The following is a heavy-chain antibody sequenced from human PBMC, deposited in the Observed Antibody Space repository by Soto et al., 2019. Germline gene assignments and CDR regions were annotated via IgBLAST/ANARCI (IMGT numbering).Heavy chain of an antibody. D-gene: IGHD3-22*01. CDR2: IYSGGST. J-gene: IGHJ3*01. CDR3: ARNYFDRSGYYYGGAFDF. V-gene: IGHV3-66*01. CDR1: GFTVSSNY. Sequence: GGSLRLSCAASGFTVSSNYMSWVRQAPGKGLEWVSAIYSGGSTYYADSVKGRFTISRDNSKNTLYLQMNSLRAEDTAVYYCARNYFDRSGYYYGGAFDFWGQGTMVTVSS.